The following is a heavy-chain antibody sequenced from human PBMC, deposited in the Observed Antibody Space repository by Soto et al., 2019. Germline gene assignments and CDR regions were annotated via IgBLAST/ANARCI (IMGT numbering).Heavy chain of an antibody. J-gene: IGHJ5*02. V-gene: IGHV5-51*01. Sequence: SLKISLRASGSRLTTIWVGWVRQIQGKGLGWRGGFYPADFDTRYSPSFQGQVTIPADKSISTAYLQWSSVKVSDTAMYYWERHVWYIVVVPAATFNYNWFDPWGQGTLVTVSS. D-gene: IGHD2-2*01. CDR2: FYPADFDT. CDR1: GSRLTTIW. CDR3: ERHVWYIVVVPAATFNYNWFDP.